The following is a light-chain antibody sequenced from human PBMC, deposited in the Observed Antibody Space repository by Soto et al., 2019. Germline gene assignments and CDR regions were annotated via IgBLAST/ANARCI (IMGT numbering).Light chain of an antibody. CDR1: SSNIGSHN. V-gene: IGLV1-47*01. CDR3: AAWDDSLSGRV. Sequence: QSVLTQPPSASGTPGQRVSISCSGGSSNIGSHNVYWYQQLPGTATKLLIFTNNQRPSGVPDRFSGSKSGTSASLAISGLRSEDEADYYCAAWDDSLSGRVFGTGTKVTVL. J-gene: IGLJ1*01. CDR2: TNN.